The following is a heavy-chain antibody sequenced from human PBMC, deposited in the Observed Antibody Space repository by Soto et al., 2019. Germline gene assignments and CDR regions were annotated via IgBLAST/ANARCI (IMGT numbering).Heavy chain of an antibody. D-gene: IGHD2-2*01. CDR1: GYTFTSYG. CDR3: TREEILLLVPAALERLGYYYYGMDV. Sequence: ASVQVSCKASGYTFTSYGISWVRQAPGQGLEWMGWISAYNGNTNYAQKLQGRVTMTTDTSTSTAYMELRSLKTEDTAVYYCTREEILLLVPAALERLGYYYYGMDVWGQGTTVTVSS. J-gene: IGHJ6*02. CDR2: ISAYNGNT. V-gene: IGHV1-18*01.